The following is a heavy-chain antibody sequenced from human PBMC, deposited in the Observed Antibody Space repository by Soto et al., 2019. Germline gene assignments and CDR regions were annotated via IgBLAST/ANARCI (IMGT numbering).Heavy chain of an antibody. CDR1: RGSISSGNYY. V-gene: IGHV4-30-4*01. D-gene: IGHD4-17*01. CDR3: ATMGTPVTGLYYFDY. CDR2: ISYSGTT. Sequence: SENLSLTCTVSRGSISSGNYYWSWMRQPPGKGLEWNGCISYSGTTHYSASLRSRVSISVDTSKNQFSLDLSSVTAADTAVYYCATMGTPVTGLYYFDYWGKGTLVT. J-gene: IGHJ4*02.